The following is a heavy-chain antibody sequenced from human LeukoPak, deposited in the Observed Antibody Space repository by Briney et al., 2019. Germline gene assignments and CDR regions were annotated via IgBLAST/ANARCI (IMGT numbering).Heavy chain of an antibody. V-gene: IGHV3-48*01. CDR1: GFAFSNYN. Sequence: GGSLRLSCAASGFAFSNYNMNWVRQAPGKGLEWVSYISSSSHSIYYADSVKGRFTVSRDNAQDSLYLQLNNLKAGDTAVYYCARARTRDALDLWGQGTMVTVSS. J-gene: IGHJ3*01. CDR2: ISSSSHSI. CDR3: ARARTRDALDL.